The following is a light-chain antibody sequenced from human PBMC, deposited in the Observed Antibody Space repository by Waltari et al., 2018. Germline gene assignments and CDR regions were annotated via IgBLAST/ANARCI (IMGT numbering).Light chain of an antibody. CDR1: QSIGTY. V-gene: IGKV3-11*01. CDR2: DAS. J-gene: IGKJ4*01. Sequence: EIVLTQSPAILSFSPGERATLSCRASQSIGTYLAWYQQPPGQSPRLLIVDASYSATGMPARFSGSRSEADFTLTISSLQPEDFAVYYCQQRRSWPLTFGGGTRVQI. CDR3: QQRRSWPLT.